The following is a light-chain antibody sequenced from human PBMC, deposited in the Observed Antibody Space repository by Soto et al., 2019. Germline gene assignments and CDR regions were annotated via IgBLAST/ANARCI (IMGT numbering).Light chain of an antibody. V-gene: IGLV1-44*01. Sequence: QSVLTQPPSASGTPWQRVTISCSGSRSNIGSNTVNWYQQLPGSAPKLLIYSNNQRPSGVPDRFSGSKSGTSASLAISGLQSEDEADYYCAAWDDSLNGFYVFGTGTKVTVL. CDR2: SNN. CDR3: AAWDDSLNGFYV. J-gene: IGLJ1*01. CDR1: RSNIGSNT.